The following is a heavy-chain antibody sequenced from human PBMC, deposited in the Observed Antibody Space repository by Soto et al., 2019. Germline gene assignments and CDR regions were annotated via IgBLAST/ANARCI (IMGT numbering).Heavy chain of an antibody. CDR2: IYYSGST. Sequence: SETLSLTCTVSGGSISSSSYYWGWIRQPPGKGLEWIGSIYYSGSTYYNPSLKSRVTISVDTSKNQFSLKLSSVTAADTAVYYCASFSSLYYFDYWGQGTLVTVS. CDR3: ASFSSLYYFDY. CDR1: GGSISSSSYY. D-gene: IGHD3-3*01. J-gene: IGHJ4*02. V-gene: IGHV4-39*01.